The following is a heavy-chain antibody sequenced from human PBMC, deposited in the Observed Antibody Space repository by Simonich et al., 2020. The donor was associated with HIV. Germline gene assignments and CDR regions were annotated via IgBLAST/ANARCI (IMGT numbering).Heavy chain of an antibody. J-gene: IGHJ4*02. D-gene: IGHD3-3*01. V-gene: IGHV4-34*01. CDR3: ARRDRELILYFDY. CDR2: INHSVIP. Sequence: QVQLQQWGAGLLTPSETLSLTCAVYGGSFSSYYWSWIRQPPGKGLEWIGEINHSVIPNYQSSLNSRATISVDKSKNHFSLKLRSVTAADTAIYYCARRDRELILYFDYWGQGNLVTVSS. CDR1: GGSFSSYY.